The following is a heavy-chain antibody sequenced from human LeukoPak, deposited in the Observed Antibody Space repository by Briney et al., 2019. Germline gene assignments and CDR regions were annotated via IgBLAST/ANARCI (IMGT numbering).Heavy chain of an antibody. Sequence: GGSLRLSCAASGFTFSASAMHWVRQASGKGLEWVGRIRSKANSYATAYAASVKGRFTISRDDSKNTAFLQMNSLKTEDTAVYYCTSSPEDEYFQHWGQGTLVTVSS. V-gene: IGHV3-73*01. J-gene: IGHJ1*01. CDR1: GFTFSASA. CDR2: IRSKANSYAT. CDR3: TSSPEDEYFQH.